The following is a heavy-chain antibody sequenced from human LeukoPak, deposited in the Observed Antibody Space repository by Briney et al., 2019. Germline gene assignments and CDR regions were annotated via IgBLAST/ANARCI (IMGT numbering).Heavy chain of an antibody. CDR1: GYTFTGYY. V-gene: IGHV1-18*01. CDR3: ERDVEPLVPPDY. CDR2: ISAYNGNT. D-gene: IGHD6-6*01. Sequence: ASVKVSCKASGYTFTGYYMHWVRQAPGQGGEGMGWISAYNGNTNYAQKLQGRVTITTDTSKSTAYMELRRLRADDTDGDYCERDVEPLVPPDYWGQGTLVTVSS. J-gene: IGHJ4*02.